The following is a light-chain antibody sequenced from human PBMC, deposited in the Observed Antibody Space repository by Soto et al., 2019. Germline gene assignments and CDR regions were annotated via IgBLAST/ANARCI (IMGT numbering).Light chain of an antibody. CDR3: QQSYRTPHT. V-gene: IGKV1-39*01. Sequence: DIQMTQSPSSLSASVGDRVTITCRASQSISTYVNWYQQKPGKAPKLPIYAASSLQTGVPSRFSGSGSGTDFTLTISSLQPEDSATFYCQQSYRTPHTFGPGTKVHI. J-gene: IGKJ3*01. CDR1: QSISTY. CDR2: AAS.